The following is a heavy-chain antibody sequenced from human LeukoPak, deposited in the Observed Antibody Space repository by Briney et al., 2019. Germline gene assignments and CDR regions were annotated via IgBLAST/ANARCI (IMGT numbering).Heavy chain of an antibody. V-gene: IGHV1-46*01. D-gene: IGHD5-24*01. CDR3: ARFRSSTVLQYYYYYYMDV. CDR1: GYTFTSYY. CDR2: INPSGGST. Sequence: ASVKVSCKASGYTFTSYYMHWVRQAPGQGLEWMGIINPSGGSTSYAQKFQGRVTMTRDMSTSTVYMELSSLRSEDTAVYYCARFRSSTVLQYYYYYYMDVWGKGTTVTVSS. J-gene: IGHJ6*03.